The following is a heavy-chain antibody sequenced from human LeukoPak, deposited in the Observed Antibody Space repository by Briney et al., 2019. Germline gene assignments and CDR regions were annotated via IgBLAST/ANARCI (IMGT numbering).Heavy chain of an antibody. V-gene: IGHV4-31*03. CDR3: ARVTSYGSQVDP. CDR1: GGSISSGGYS. D-gene: IGHD3-10*01. Sequence: PSEALSLTCTVSGGSISSGGYSWSWIRQHPGKGLEWIGYIYYSGSTYYNPSLKSRVTISVDASKNQFSLKLSSVTAADTAVYYCARVTSYGSQVDPWGQGTLVTVSS. J-gene: IGHJ5*02. CDR2: IYYSGST.